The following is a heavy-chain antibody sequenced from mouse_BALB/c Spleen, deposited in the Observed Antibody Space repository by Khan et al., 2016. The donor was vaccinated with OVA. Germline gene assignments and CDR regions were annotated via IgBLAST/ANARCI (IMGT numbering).Heavy chain of an antibody. J-gene: IGHJ2*01. D-gene: IGHD1-1*01. CDR1: GFSFSTYS. Sequence: EVELVESGGDLVRPGWSLKLSCAASGFSFSTYSMSWVRQTPEKRLEWVATISSGGSYTYSPDSVKGRFTISRDNAKNTLYLQMSSLKSEDTAMYYCTRHRGYYGYNPYFDYWGQGTTLTVSS. CDR3: TRHRGYYGYNPYFDY. V-gene: IGHV5-6-4*01. CDR2: ISSGGSYT.